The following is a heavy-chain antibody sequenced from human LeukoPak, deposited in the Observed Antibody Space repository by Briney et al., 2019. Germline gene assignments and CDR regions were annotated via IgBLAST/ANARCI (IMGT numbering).Heavy chain of an antibody. D-gene: IGHD5-24*01. Sequence: PGGSLRLSCAASGFTFSSYAMHWVRQAPGKGLEWVAVISYDGSNKYYADSVKGRFTISRDNSKNTLYLQMNSLRAEDTAVYYCARSRDGYNLGYWGQGTLVTVSS. CDR3: ARSRDGYNLGY. CDR1: GFTFSSYA. CDR2: ISYDGSNK. V-gene: IGHV3-30-3*01. J-gene: IGHJ4*02.